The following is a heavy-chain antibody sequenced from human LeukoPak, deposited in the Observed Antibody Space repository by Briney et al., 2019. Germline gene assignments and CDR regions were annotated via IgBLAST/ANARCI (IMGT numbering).Heavy chain of an antibody. CDR1: GCIFTNYY. D-gene: IGHD3-22*01. Sequence: ASVKVSCKGSGCIFTNYYMHWVRQAPGQGLEWMGWINPNTGGTNYAQKFQGRVTMTRDTSISTAYMELSRLRSDDTAVYYCARGDYYDNSGYVDYWGQGTLVTVSS. CDR2: INPNTGGT. V-gene: IGHV1-2*02. J-gene: IGHJ4*02. CDR3: ARGDYYDNSGYVDY.